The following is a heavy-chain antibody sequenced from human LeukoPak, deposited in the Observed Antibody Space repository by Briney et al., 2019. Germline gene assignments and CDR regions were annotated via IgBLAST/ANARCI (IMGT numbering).Heavy chain of an antibody. D-gene: IGHD4-17*01. J-gene: IGHJ4*02. CDR3: AKDNGDYFFDYYFDY. CDR2: ISSSSSTI. V-gene: IGHV3-48*01. Sequence: PGGSLRLSCAASGITFSSYSMNWVRQVPGKGLEWASYISSSSSTIYYADSVKGRFTISRDNAKNSLYLQMNSLRAEDTAVYYCAKDNGDYFFDYYFDYWGQGTLVTVSS. CDR1: GITFSSYS.